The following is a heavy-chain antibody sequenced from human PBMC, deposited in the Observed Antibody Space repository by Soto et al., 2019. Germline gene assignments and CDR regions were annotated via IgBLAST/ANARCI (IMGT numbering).Heavy chain of an antibody. J-gene: IGHJ6*02. D-gene: IGHD2-15*01. CDR3: ARCLAASCYYYYYGMDV. Sequence: VKVSCKASGGTFSSYAISWVRQAPGQGLEWMGGIIPIFGTANYAQKFQGRVTITADESTSTAYMELSSLRSEDTAVYYCARCLAASCYYYYYGMDVWGQGTTVTVSS. V-gene: IGHV1-69*13. CDR1: GGTFSSYA. CDR2: IIPIFGTA.